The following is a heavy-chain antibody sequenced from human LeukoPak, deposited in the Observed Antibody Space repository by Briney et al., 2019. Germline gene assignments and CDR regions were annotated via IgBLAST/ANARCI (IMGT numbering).Heavy chain of an antibody. D-gene: IGHD3-22*01. Sequence: PSETLSLTCTVSGGSISSSSYCWGWVRQPRGKGLEWIVSIYYSGSTYYNPSLTIRVTISVDTSKNQFSLKLSSVTAADTAVYYCARAQYYYDSSRYRFDYWGQGPLVLVSS. CDR1: GGSISSSSYC. J-gene: IGHJ4*02. CDR3: ARAQYYYDSSRYRFDY. CDR2: IYYSGST. V-gene: IGHV4-39*01.